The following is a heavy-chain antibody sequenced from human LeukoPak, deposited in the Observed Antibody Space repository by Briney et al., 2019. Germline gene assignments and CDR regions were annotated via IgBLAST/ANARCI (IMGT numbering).Heavy chain of an antibody. D-gene: IGHD3-22*01. CDR1: GFTFSSYW. V-gene: IGHV3-74*01. Sequence: PGGSLRLSCAASGFTFSSYWIHWVRQAPGKGLVWVSRINSDGSITTYADSVKGRFTISRDNAKNTLYLQMSSLRAEDTAVYYCARADSYDRILPFGYWGQGTLVTVPS. CDR2: INSDGSIT. CDR3: ARADSYDRILPFGY. J-gene: IGHJ4*02.